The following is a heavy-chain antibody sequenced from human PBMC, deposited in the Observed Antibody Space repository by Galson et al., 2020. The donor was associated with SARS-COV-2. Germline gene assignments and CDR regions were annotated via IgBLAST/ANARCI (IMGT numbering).Heavy chain of an antibody. CDR3: SRIIVTAYYFSYMDV. CDR1: GGSISSSDW. J-gene: IGHJ6*03. Sequence: SETLSLTCAVSGGSISSSDWWGWVRQPPGQGLEWIGEIFHSGHTNYNPSPKSRVTMSLDTSKNQFSLKLSSVTAADTALYYCSRIIVTAYYFSYMDVWGKGTTVTVSS. CDR2: IFHSGHT. D-gene: IGHD2-21*02. V-gene: IGHV4-4*02.